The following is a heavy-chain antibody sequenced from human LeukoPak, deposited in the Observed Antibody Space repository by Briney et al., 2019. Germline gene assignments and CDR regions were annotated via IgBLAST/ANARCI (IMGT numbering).Heavy chain of an antibody. CDR2: IYHSGST. CDR1: GDSISSNNY. V-gene: IGHV4-4*02. J-gene: IGHJ4*02. D-gene: IGHD6-19*01. Sequence: PSETLSLTCAVSGDSISSNNYWTWVRQPPGKGLEWIGEIYHSGSTNYNPSLKSRVTMSVDKSKNQFSLKLNSVTAADTAVYYCARAMPRRIAVAGTVFDYWGQGTLVTVSS. CDR3: ARAMPRRIAVAGTVFDY.